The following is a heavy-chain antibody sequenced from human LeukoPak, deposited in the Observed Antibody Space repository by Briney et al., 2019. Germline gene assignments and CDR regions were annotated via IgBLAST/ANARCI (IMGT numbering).Heavy chain of an antibody. V-gene: IGHV2-5*02. D-gene: IGHD5-18*01. CDR2: IYWDDDK. J-gene: IGHJ4*02. Sequence: ESGPTLVNPTQTLTLTCTFSGFSLSTSGVGVGWIRQPPEKALEWLALIYWDDDKWYSPSLKSRLTITKDTSKNQVVLTMTNMDPVDTATYYCAHRPPTGYSLGSYYFDYWGQGTLVTVSS. CDR3: AHRPPTGYSLGSYYFDY. CDR1: GFSLSTSGVG.